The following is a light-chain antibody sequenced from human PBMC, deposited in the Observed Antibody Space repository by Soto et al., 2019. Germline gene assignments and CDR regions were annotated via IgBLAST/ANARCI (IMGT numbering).Light chain of an antibody. CDR3: QQYGGSPWT. CDR2: GAS. Sequence: EIVLTQSPGTLSLSPGERATLSCRAIQSVSNSYLAWYQQKPGQAPRLLIYGASSRATGIPDRFSGSGSGTDFALTISRLEPEDFAVYHCQQYGGSPWTFGQGTKV. CDR1: QSVSNSY. V-gene: IGKV3-20*01. J-gene: IGKJ1*01.